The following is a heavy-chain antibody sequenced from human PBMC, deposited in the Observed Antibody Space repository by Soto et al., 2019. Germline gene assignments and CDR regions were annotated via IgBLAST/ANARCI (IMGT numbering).Heavy chain of an antibody. J-gene: IGHJ5*02. CDR3: AKAIRPNWNDRDNWFDP. V-gene: IGHV3-9*01. D-gene: IGHD1-1*01. CDR2: INWNSGSI. Sequence: SLRLSCAASGFTFDDYAMHWVRQAPGKGLEWVSGINWNSGSIGYADSVKGRFTISRDNAKNSLYLQMNSLRAEDTALYYCAKAIRPNWNDRDNWFDPWGQGTLVTVSS. CDR1: GFTFDDYA.